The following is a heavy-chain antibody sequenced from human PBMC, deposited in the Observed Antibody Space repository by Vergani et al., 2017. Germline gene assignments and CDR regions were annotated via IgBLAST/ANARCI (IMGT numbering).Heavy chain of an antibody. J-gene: IGHJ4*02. CDR3: ARSLVAGKGGY. Sequence: EVQLLESGGNLVQPGRSLRLSCAGSGFTLSSHAMHWVRQAPGKGLEWISYISTTSDTIYYADSVRGRFTISRDNAKNSLYLEMNSLRVEDTAVYFCARSLVAGKGGYWGQGTRVAVSS. CDR2: ISTTSDTI. V-gene: IGHV3-48*01. CDR1: GFTLSSHA. D-gene: IGHD6-19*01.